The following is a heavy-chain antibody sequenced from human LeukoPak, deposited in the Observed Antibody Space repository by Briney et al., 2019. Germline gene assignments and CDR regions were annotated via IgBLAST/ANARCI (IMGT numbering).Heavy chain of an antibody. Sequence: PGGTLRLSCAASGFTFSSYGMSWVRQAPGKGLEWVSAISGSGGSTYYADSVKGRFTISRDNSKNTLYLQMNSLKTEDTAVYYCARAGDDGSGYYYVGGYWGQGTLVTVSS. CDR1: GFTFSSYG. D-gene: IGHD3-22*01. CDR3: ARAGDDGSGYYYVGGY. CDR2: ISGSGGST. V-gene: IGHV3-23*01. J-gene: IGHJ4*02.